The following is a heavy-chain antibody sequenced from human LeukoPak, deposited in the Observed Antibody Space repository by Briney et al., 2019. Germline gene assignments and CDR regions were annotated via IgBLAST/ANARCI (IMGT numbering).Heavy chain of an antibody. CDR1: GFTFDDYA. Sequence: GKSLRLSCAASGFTFDDYAMHWVRQAPGKGLEWVSGISWNSGSIGYADSVKGRFTISRDNAKNSLYLQMNSLRAEDTALYYCAKDARAIPGLFDYWGQGTLVTVSS. CDR2: ISWNSGSI. CDR3: AKDARAIPGLFDY. V-gene: IGHV3-9*01. J-gene: IGHJ4*02.